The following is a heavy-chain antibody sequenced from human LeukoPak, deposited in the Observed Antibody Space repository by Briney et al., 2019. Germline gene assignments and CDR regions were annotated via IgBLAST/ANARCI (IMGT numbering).Heavy chain of an antibody. CDR2: ISAYNGNT. Sequence: ASVKVSCKASVYTFTSYGISWVRQAPGQGVEWMGWISAYNGNTNYAQKLQGRVTMTTDTSTSTAYMALRSLRSDDTAVYYCARERGGYYYYYMDVWGKGTTVTVSS. CDR1: VYTFTSYG. V-gene: IGHV1-18*01. CDR3: ARERGGYYYYYMDV. D-gene: IGHD3-16*01. J-gene: IGHJ6*03.